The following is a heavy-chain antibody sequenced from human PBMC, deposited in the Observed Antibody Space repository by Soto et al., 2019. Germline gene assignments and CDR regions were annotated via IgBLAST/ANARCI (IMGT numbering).Heavy chain of an antibody. CDR2: IIPILGTE. V-gene: IGHV1-69*01. CDR3: ASPAYKVGATCYCQH. Sequence: QVQLVQSGAEVKKHGSSVKVSFKSSGGTFSSYAISWVRQAPGQGLEWMGGIIPILGTENYAQKFQGRVTITADESTCTAYMELSSLRSEDTAVYSCASPAYKVGATCYCQHWGQGSLVTVSA. J-gene: IGHJ1*01. D-gene: IGHD1-26*01. CDR1: GGTFSSYA.